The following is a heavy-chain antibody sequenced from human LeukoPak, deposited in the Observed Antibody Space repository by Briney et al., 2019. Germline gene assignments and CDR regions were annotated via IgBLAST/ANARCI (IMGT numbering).Heavy chain of an antibody. CDR1: GYSFTNYW. V-gene: IGHV5-51*01. CDR3: ARQGYYGDLRAAFEP. Sequence: GESLKISCKASGYSFTNYWIGWVRQMPGKGLEWMGIIYPGDSDTRYNPSFQGQVTISADKSISTAYLQWSSLKASDTAMYYCARQGYYGDLRAAFEPWGQGTLVTVSS. D-gene: IGHD3-10*01. J-gene: IGHJ5*02. CDR2: IYPGDSDT.